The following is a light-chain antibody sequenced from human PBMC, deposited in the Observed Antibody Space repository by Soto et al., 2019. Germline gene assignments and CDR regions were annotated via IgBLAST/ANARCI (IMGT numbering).Light chain of an antibody. CDR1: QTISNW. J-gene: IGKJ1*01. Sequence: IQMTQSPSTLSASVGDRVTITCRASQTISNWLAWYQQKPGKAPKLLIYDASSLQSGVPSRLSGSGSGTEFTLTISSLQPDDFATYYCQQYSNYSPWTFGQGTKVEIK. V-gene: IGKV1-5*01. CDR2: DAS. CDR3: QQYSNYSPWT.